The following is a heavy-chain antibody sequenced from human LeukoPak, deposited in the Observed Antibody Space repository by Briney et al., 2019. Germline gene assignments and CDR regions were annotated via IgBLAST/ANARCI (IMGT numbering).Heavy chain of an antibody. D-gene: IGHD4-17*01. CDR3: ARAPSPTVTTWGLFDY. V-gene: IGHV3-64*01. CDR1: GFTFSSYA. Sequence: GGSLRLSCAASGFTFSSYAMHWVPQAPGKGLEYVSAISSNGGSTYYANSVKGRFTISRDNSKNTLYLQMGSLRAEDMAVYYCARAPSPTVTTWGLFDYWGQGTLVTVSS. J-gene: IGHJ4*02. CDR2: ISSNGGST.